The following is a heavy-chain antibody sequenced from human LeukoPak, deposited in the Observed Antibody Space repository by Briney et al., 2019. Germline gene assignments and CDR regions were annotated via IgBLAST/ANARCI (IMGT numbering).Heavy chain of an antibody. Sequence: GRSLRLSCAASGFTFSNYAMHWVRQAPGKGLEWVAVISYDGSNKYYADSVKGRFTISRDNSKYTLYLQMNSLRAEDTAVYYCARGRPSAAKSIAARGGWFDPWGQGTLVTVSS. CDR3: ARGRPSAAKSIAARGGWFDP. CDR1: GFTFSNYA. V-gene: IGHV3-30-3*01. D-gene: IGHD6-6*01. CDR2: ISYDGSNK. J-gene: IGHJ5*02.